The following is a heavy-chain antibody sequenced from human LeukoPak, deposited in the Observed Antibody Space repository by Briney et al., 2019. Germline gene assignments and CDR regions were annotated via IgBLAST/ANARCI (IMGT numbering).Heavy chain of an antibody. CDR1: GDTFTSYG. CDR2: ISAYNGNT. V-gene: IGHV1-18*01. Sequence: GASVKVSCKASGDTFTSYGISWVRQAPGQGLEWMGWISAYNGNTNYAQKLQGRVTMTTDTSTSTAYMELRSLRSDDTAVYYCARMDYDFDIFYFDYWGQGTLVTVSS. J-gene: IGHJ4*02. D-gene: IGHD3-3*01. CDR3: ARMDYDFDIFYFDY.